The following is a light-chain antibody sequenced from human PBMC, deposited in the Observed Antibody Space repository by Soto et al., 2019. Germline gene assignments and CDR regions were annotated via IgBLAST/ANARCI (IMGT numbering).Light chain of an antibody. CDR3: QQYGSSQYT. V-gene: IGKV3-20*01. CDR2: GAS. J-gene: IGKJ2*01. Sequence: EIVLTQSPGTLSLSPGERATLSCRASQSVSSSYLAWYQQKPGQAPRLIIYGASDRATGIPDRFSGSGSGTDFTLTISRLEPEDCAVYYCQQYGSSQYTFGQGTKLEIK. CDR1: QSVSSSY.